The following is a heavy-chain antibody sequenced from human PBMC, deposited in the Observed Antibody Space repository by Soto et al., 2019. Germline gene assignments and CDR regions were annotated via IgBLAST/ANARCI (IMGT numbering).Heavy chain of an antibody. V-gene: IGHV3-48*02. CDR2: ISYSSSTI. D-gene: IGHD6-13*01. CDR3: ARGPSSSWYRWFDP. Sequence: PWWSLRLSCSASVFTCSTYSMNWFRQAPGKGLEWVSYISYSSSTIYYADSVKGRFTISRDNAKNSLYLQMNSLRDEDTAVYYCARGPSSSWYRWFDPWGQGALVTVSS. CDR1: VFTCSTYS. J-gene: IGHJ5*02.